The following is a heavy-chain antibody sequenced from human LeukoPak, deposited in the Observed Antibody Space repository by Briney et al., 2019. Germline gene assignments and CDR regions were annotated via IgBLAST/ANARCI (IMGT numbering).Heavy chain of an antibody. CDR3: ARDRLGSRGASYFDY. V-gene: IGHV4-4*07. Sequence: SETLSLTCTVSGSGGSISSYYWSWIRQPAGKGLEWTGRIYTSGSTNYNPSLKSRVTMSVDTSKNQFSLKLTSVTAADTAVYYCARDRLGSRGASYFDYWGQGTLVTVSS. D-gene: IGHD1-26*01. CDR1: GSGGSISSYY. CDR2: IYTSGST. J-gene: IGHJ4*02.